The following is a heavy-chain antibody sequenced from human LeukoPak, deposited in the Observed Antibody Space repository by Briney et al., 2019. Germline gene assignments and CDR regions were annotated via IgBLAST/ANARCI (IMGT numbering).Heavy chain of an antibody. CDR2: IYYSGST. Sequence: PSDTLSLTCTVSGGSITNTNYYCAWIRKARGEGVVWIGTIYYSGSTHDNPSLKSRVTISVDTSKTQFSLKLSSVTAADTAVYFCARHTSDGDFAFDLWGQGTMVTVSS. D-gene: IGHD4-17*01. J-gene: IGHJ3*01. V-gene: IGHV4-39*01. CDR1: GGSITNTNYY. CDR3: ARHTSDGDFAFDL.